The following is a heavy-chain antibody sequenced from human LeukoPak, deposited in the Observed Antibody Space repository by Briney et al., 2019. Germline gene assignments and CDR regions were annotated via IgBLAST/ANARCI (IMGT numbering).Heavy chain of an antibody. CDR1: GDSIGSNY. V-gene: IGHV4-4*07. Sequence: SETLSLTCTVSGDSIGSNYWSWIRQPAGKGLEWIGRIYPSGSNYNPSLKSRVTISVDKSKNQFSLKLISVSAADTAMYYCAKSSGSYRPWGQGTLVTVSS. J-gene: IGHJ5*02. CDR3: AKSSGSYRP. CDR2: IYPSGS. D-gene: IGHD1-26*01.